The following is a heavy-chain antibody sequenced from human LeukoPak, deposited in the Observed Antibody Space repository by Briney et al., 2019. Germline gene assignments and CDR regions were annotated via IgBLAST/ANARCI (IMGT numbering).Heavy chain of an antibody. D-gene: IGHD1-26*01. Sequence: GSLSLSFAASGFTFSSYAMRWVRPAPGKGLEWVSAISCSGGSTYYADSVKGRFTISRDNSKNTLYLQMNSLRAEDTAVYYCAKGGIVGATTGGDIDYWGQGTLVTVSS. V-gene: IGHV3-23*01. CDR2: ISCSGGST. CDR1: GFTFSSYA. CDR3: AKGGIVGATTGGDIDY. J-gene: IGHJ4*02.